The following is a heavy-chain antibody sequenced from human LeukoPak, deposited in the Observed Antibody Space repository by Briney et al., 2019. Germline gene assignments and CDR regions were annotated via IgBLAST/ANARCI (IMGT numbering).Heavy chain of an antibody. CDR3: ARDGVGNYYDSSD. Sequence: PGGSLRLSCAASGFTFSSYGMSWVRQAPEKGLEWVSGISGSGGSTYYADSVKGRFTISRDNFKDTLYLQMNSLRAEDTAVYYCARDGVGNYYDSSDWGQGTLVTVSS. D-gene: IGHD3-22*01. CDR1: GFTFSSYG. CDR2: ISGSGGST. V-gene: IGHV3-23*01. J-gene: IGHJ4*02.